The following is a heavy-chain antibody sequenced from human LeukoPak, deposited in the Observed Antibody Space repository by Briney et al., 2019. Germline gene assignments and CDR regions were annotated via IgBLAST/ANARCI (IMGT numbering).Heavy chain of an antibody. V-gene: IGHV3-30*04. CDR1: GFTLSSYA. Sequence: GRSLRLSCAASGFTLSSYAMHWVRQAPGKGLEWVAVISYDGSNKYYADSVKGRFTISRDNSKNTLYLQMNSLRAEDTAVYYCARGPGSHSNFEDYWGQGTLVTVSS. J-gene: IGHJ4*02. CDR2: ISYDGSNK. D-gene: IGHD4-11*01. CDR3: ARGPGSHSNFEDY.